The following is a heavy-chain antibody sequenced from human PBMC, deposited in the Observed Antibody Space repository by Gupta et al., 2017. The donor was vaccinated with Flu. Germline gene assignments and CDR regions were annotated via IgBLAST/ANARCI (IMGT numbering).Heavy chain of an antibody. J-gene: IGHJ3*01. Sequence: EVQLVDSGGGLVQPGRSLRLSCAASGFIFDDYAMHWVRQAPGKGLEWVSGITWNSGSIGYADSVRGRFTISRDNAKNSLYLQMNSLRAEDTALYYCAKDISTGTTSAFDFWGQGTMVTVSS. CDR1: GFIFDDYA. CDR2: ITWNSGSI. CDR3: AKDISTGTTSAFDF. V-gene: IGHV3-9*01. D-gene: IGHD1-7*01.